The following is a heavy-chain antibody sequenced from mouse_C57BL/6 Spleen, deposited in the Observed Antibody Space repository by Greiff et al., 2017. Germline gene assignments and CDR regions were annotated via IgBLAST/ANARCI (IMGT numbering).Heavy chain of an antibody. Sequence: VQLQQPGTELVKPGASVKLSCKASGYTFTSYWMHWVKQRPGQGLEWIGNINPSNGGTNYNEKFKSKATLTVDKSSSTAYMQLSSLTSEVSAVYNCARAGDYGSTWFADWGQGTLVTVSA. CDR1: GYTFTSYW. J-gene: IGHJ3*01. CDR3: ARAGDYGSTWFAD. D-gene: IGHD1-1*01. CDR2: INPSNGGT. V-gene: IGHV1-53*01.